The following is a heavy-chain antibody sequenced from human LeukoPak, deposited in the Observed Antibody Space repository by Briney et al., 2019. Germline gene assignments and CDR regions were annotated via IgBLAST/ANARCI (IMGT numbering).Heavy chain of an antibody. J-gene: IGHJ3*02. Sequence: GGSLRLSCAASGFTFSNYWMHWVRQAPGKGLVWVSRINSDGSSTTYADSVKGRFTISRDNAKNTLHLQMNSPRADDTAVYYCVRMFGTPDALDIWGQGTAVTVSS. CDR1: GFTFSNYW. V-gene: IGHV3-74*01. D-gene: IGHD3-10*02. CDR3: VRMFGTPDALDI. CDR2: INSDGSST.